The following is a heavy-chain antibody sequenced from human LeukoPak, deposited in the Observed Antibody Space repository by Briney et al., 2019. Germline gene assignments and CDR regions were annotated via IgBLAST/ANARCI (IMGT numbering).Heavy chain of an antibody. V-gene: IGHV4-31*03. CDR3: ARGPYTAGLGSYYFDY. J-gene: IGHJ4*02. CDR2: IYYSGST. Sequence: SQTLSLTCTVSGGSISSGGYYWSWIRQHPGTGLEWIGYIYYSGSTYYNPSLKSRVTISVDTSKNQFSLKLSSVTAADTAVYYCARGPYTAGLGSYYFDYGGQGTLVTVSS. CDR1: GGSISSGGYY. D-gene: IGHD3-10*01.